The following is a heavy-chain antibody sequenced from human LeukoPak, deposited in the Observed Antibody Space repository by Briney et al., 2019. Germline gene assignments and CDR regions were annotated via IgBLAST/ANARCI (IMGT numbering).Heavy chain of an antibody. CDR3: ARRGEY. J-gene: IGHJ4*02. V-gene: IGHV4-61*02. CDR1: GVSISSGSYY. D-gene: IGHD2/OR15-2a*01. CDR2: VYTSGST. Sequence: SETLSLTCTVSGVSISSGSYYWNWIRQPAGKGLELIGRVYTSGSTNYNPSLKSRVTISLDTSRNKFSLELSSVTAADTAVYYCARRGEYWGQGTLVTVSS.